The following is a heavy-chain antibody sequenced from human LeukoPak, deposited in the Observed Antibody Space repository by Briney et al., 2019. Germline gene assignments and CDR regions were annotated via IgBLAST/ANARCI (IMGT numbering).Heavy chain of an antibody. Sequence: SQTLSLTCTVSGGSISSGDYYWSWIRQPPGKGLEWIGYNNPSLKSRVTISMDTSKNQFSLKLISVTAADTAVYYCARSSYGPGSYVYYGLDVWGQGTTVTVSS. CDR3: ARSSYGPGSYVYYGLDV. D-gene: IGHD3-10*01. V-gene: IGHV4-30-4*08. J-gene: IGHJ6*02. CDR1: GGSISSGDYY.